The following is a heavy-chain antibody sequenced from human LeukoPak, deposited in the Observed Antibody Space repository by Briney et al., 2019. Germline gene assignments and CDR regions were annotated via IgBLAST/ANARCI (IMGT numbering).Heavy chain of an antibody. V-gene: IGHV1-18*01. J-gene: IGHJ4*02. CDR3: ARVNGYNYVYPDY. CDR2: ISAYNGNT. CDR1: GYTFTSYG. D-gene: IGHD5-24*01. Sequence: VKVSFKASGYTFTSYGISWVRHAPGQGLEWMGWISAYNGNTNYAQKLQGRVTMTTDTSTSTAYMELRSLRSDDKAVYYCARVNGYNYVYPDYWGQGTLVTVSS.